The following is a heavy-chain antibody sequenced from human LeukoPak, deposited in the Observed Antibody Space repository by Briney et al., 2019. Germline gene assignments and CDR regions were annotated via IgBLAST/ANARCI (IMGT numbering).Heavy chain of an antibody. D-gene: IGHD3-10*01. CDR2: FHYSGST. J-gene: IGHJ5*02. V-gene: IGHV4-59*01. CDR1: GGSISSYY. Sequence: PSEALSLTCTVSGGSISSYYWNWIRQPPGEGLEWIGYFHYSGSTNYNPSLKRRVTISVDTSKNQFSLKLSSVTAADTAVYYCARGGASGSHSHWFDPWGQGTLVTVSS. CDR3: ARGGASGSHSHWFDP.